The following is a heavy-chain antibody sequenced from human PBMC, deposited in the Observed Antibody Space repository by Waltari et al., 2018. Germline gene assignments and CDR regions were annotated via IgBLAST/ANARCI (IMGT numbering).Heavy chain of an antibody. D-gene: IGHD5-12*01. V-gene: IGHV4-39*07. CDR3: ARVPLPGGWLQSAYFDH. CDR1: GDSIGRTSYY. Sequence: QLQLQESGPGLVKPAETLSLTCTVSGDSIGRTSYYWGWVRQPPGKGLEGVGSIYYTGGTYHNPSPKSRVSISTSKNQFSLRLTSVTAADTAVYYWARVPLPGGWLQSAYFDHWGQGTLVTVSS. J-gene: IGHJ4*02. CDR2: IYYTGGT.